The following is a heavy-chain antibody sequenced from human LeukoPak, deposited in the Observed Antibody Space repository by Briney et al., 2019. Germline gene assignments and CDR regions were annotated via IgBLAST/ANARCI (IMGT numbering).Heavy chain of an antibody. CDR3: ARGRGYCSSTSCYRGDLFDY. CDR1: GGSISSYY. J-gene: IGHJ4*02. Sequence: SETLSLTCTVSGGSISSYYWSWIRQPPGKGLEWIGYIYYSGSTYYNPSLKSRVTISVDRSKNQFSLKLSSVTAADTAVYYCARGRGYCSSTSCYRGDLFDYWGQGTLVTVSS. CDR2: IYYSGST. D-gene: IGHD2-2*01. V-gene: IGHV4-59*12.